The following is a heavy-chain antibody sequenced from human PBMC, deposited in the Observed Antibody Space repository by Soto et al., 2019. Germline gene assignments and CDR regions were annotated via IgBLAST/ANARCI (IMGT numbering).Heavy chain of an antibody. Sequence: EVQLVESGGGLVQPGGSLRLSCAASGFTFSNYWMHWVRQAPGKGLAWVARIDHDGSTDYAGSVRGRFTVSRDNAENMLYLQMNSLRDDDTALYYCVRDSHGDYWGQGTLVTVSS. CDR3: VRDSHGDY. V-gene: IGHV3-74*01. CDR2: IDHDGST. CDR1: GFTFSNYW. J-gene: IGHJ4*02.